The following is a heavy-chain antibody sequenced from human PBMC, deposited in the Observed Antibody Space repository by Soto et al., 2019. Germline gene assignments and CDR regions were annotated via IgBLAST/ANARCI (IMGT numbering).Heavy chain of an antibody. Sequence: QVQLQQWGAGLLKPSETLSLTCAVYGGSFSGYYWSWIRQPPGKGLEWIGEINHSGSTNYNPSLKCRVTISVDTSKNQFSLKLSSVTAADTAVYYCERGQSSLLLDCWGQGVLVTVSS. D-gene: IGHD2-8*02. CDR3: ERGQSSLLLDC. V-gene: IGHV4-34*01. CDR1: GGSFSGYY. J-gene: IGHJ4*02. CDR2: INHSGST.